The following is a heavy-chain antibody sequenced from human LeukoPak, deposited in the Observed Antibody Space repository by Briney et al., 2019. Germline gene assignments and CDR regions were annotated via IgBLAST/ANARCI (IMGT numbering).Heavy chain of an antibody. V-gene: IGHV1-46*01. CDR2: INPSGGST. Sequence: ASVKVSCKASGYTFTSYYMHWLRQAPGQGLGWRGIINPSGGSTSYAQKFQGRVTMTRDMSTSTVYMELSRLRSEDTAVYYCASSIAVAGTGYDYWGQGTLVTVSS. D-gene: IGHD6-19*01. J-gene: IGHJ4*02. CDR1: GYTFTSYY. CDR3: ASSIAVAGTGYDY.